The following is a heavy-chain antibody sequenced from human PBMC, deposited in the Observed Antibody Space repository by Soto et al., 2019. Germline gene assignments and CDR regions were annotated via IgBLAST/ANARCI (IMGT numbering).Heavy chain of an antibody. CDR2: INSDGSST. J-gene: IGHJ4*02. CDR1: GFTFSSYW. CDR3: VRTGLMGAAATREDY. V-gene: IGHV3-74*01. D-gene: IGHD2-15*01. Sequence: GGSLRLSCAASGFTFSSYWMHWVRQAPGKGLVWVSRINSDGSSTSYAGSVKGRFTISRDNAKNTLYLQMNSLRAEDTAVYYCVRTGLMGAAATREDYWGQGTLVTVSS.